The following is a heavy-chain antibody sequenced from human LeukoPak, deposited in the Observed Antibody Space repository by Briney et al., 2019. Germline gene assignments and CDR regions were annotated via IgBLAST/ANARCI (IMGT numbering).Heavy chain of an antibody. V-gene: IGHV3-48*03. J-gene: IGHJ5*02. D-gene: IGHD3-10*01. Sequence: GGSLRLSCAASGFTFSSYEMNWVRQAPGKGLEWVSYISSSGSTIYYADSVKGRFTISRDNAKNSLYLQMNSLRAEDTAVYYCARAHYYGSGSSLDPWGQGTLVTVSS. CDR2: ISSSGSTI. CDR1: GFTFSSYE. CDR3: ARAHYYGSGSSLDP.